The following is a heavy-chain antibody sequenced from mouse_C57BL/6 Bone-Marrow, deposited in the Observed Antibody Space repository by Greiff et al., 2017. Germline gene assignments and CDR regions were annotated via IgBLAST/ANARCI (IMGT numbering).Heavy chain of an antibody. J-gene: IGHJ3*01. D-gene: IGHD4-1*01. Sequence: EVKLVESGGDLVKPGGSLKLSCAASGFTFSSYGMSWVRQTPDKGLEWVATISSGGSYTNYPDSVKGRSTISTDNATNTLYLQMSSLKSEDTAMYYCARDWAWFAYWGQGTLVTVSA. V-gene: IGHV5-6*01. CDR2: ISSGGSYT. CDR3: ARDWAWFAY. CDR1: GFTFSSYG.